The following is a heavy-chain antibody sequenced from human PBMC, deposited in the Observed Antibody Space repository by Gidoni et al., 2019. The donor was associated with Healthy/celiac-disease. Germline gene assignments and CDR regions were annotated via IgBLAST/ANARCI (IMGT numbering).Heavy chain of an antibody. Sequence: EVQLVKSGAEVKQPGESLRISCKGSGYRFTSSWITGVRQMPGKGLEWMGRIDPSDAYTNHSPSVQGHVTISADKSISTAYLQWISLRASDTAMYCCARPYGDPYYFDYWGQGTLVTVSS. CDR2: IDPSDAYT. CDR3: ARPYGDPYYFDY. CDR1: GYRFTSSW. J-gene: IGHJ4*02. D-gene: IGHD4-17*01. V-gene: IGHV5-10-1*03.